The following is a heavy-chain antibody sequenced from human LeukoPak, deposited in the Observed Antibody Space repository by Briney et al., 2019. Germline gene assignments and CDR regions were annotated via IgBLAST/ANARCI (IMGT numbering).Heavy chain of an antibody. CDR3: ARLKYYYDSSCSRAEYFQH. Sequence: SPTLSLTCAISGDSVSSNSAAWNWLRQSPSRGLEWLGSTYYRSKWYNDYAVSVKSRISINPDTSKNQFSLKLSSVTAADTAVYYGARLKYYYDSSCSRAEYFQHWGQGTLVTASS. V-gene: IGHV6-1*01. CDR1: GDSVSSNSAA. CDR2: TYYRSKWYN. D-gene: IGHD3-22*01. J-gene: IGHJ1*01.